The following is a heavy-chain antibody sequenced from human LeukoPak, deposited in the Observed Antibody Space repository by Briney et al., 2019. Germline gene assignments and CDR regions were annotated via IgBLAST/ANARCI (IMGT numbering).Heavy chain of an antibody. CDR1: GFTFSDYY. Sequence: KPGGSLRLSCAASGFTFSDYYMSWIRQARGRGLEWVSYISSSSSYTNYADSVKGRFTISRDNAKNSLYLQMNSLRAEDTAVYYCARATVTALGAFDIWGQGTMVTVSS. CDR2: ISSSSSYT. J-gene: IGHJ3*02. CDR3: ARATVTALGAFDI. V-gene: IGHV3-11*06. D-gene: IGHD4-17*01.